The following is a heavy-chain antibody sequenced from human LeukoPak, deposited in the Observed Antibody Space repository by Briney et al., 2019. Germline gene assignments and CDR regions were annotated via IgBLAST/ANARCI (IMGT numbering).Heavy chain of an antibody. Sequence: KASETLSLTCTVSGGSISSYYWSWIRQPPGKGLEWIGYIYYSGTTNYNPSLKSRVTISVDTSKNQFSLKLSSVTAADTAVYYCARDRSGLYYYGMDVWGQGTTVTVSS. J-gene: IGHJ6*02. CDR1: GGSISSYY. CDR2: IYYSGTT. V-gene: IGHV4-59*01. D-gene: IGHD2-15*01. CDR3: ARDRSGLYYYGMDV.